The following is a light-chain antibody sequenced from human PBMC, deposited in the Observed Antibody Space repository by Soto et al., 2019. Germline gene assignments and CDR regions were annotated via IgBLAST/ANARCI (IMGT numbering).Light chain of an antibody. J-gene: IGKJ1*01. V-gene: IGKV1-5*03. CDR2: KAP. Sequence: DIQMTQSPSTLSASVGDRVTITCRASQSISSWLAWYQQKPGKAPKLLIYKAPSLEGGVPSRFSGSGAGTEFTLTISSLQPDDFATYYCQQYNSYPLTFGQGTKVEIK. CDR1: QSISSW. CDR3: QQYNSYPLT.